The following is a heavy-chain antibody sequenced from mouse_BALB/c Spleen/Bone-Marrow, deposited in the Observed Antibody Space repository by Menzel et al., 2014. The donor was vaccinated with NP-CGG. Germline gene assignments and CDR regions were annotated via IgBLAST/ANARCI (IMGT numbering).Heavy chain of an antibody. CDR1: GYTFTGYW. CDR2: NNPNNGRT. V-gene: IGHV1S81*02. D-gene: IGHD1-1*01. J-gene: IGHJ4*01. CDR3: ARLIYGSSYIVDF. Sequence: VHREESGAELVKPGASVKLSCKASGYTFTGYWVHWVKQKPGQGLDWIGENNPNNGRTNYNEKIMSMATLTVDKFSRTAYMQLSSLTSEDSAFCYCARLIYGSSYIVDFLGQGPSVTVSS.